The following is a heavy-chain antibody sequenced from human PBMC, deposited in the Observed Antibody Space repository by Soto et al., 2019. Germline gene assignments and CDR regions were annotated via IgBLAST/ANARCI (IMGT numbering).Heavy chain of an antibody. CDR3: ARHGYNDGGGYCDY. Sequence: EVQLVESGGGLVQPGGSLRLSCAASGVTVSSNYMSWVRQAPGKGLEWVSVIYSGGSTYYADSVKGRFTISRDNSKNTLYLQMNSLRAEDTAVYYCARHGYNDGGGYCDYWGQGTLVTVSS. V-gene: IGHV3-66*04. D-gene: IGHD5-18*01. J-gene: IGHJ4*02. CDR1: GVTVSSNY. CDR2: IYSGGST.